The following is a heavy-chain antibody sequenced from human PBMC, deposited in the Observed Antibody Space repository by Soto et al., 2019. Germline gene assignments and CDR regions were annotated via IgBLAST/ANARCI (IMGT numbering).Heavy chain of an antibody. Sequence: SVKVSCKASGGTFSSYAISWVRQAPGQGLEWMGGIIPIFGTANYAQTFQGRVTITADKSTSTAYMELSSLRSEDTAVYYCARGTTGTTPFGYWGQGTLVTVSS. D-gene: IGHD1-1*01. V-gene: IGHV1-69*06. J-gene: IGHJ4*02. CDR2: IIPIFGTA. CDR1: GGTFSSYA. CDR3: ARGTTGTTPFGY.